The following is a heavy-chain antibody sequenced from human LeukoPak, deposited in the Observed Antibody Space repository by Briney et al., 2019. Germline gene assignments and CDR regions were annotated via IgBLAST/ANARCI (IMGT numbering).Heavy chain of an antibody. CDR2: ISSSSSYI. Sequence: GGSLRLSCAASGFTFSSYGMNWVRQAPGKGLEWVSSISSSSSYIYYADSVKGRFTISRDNAKNSLYLQMNSLRAEDTAVYYCARDGYCSGGSCYFEYFQHWGQGTLVTVSS. V-gene: IGHV3-21*01. J-gene: IGHJ1*01. CDR3: ARDGYCSGGSCYFEYFQH. D-gene: IGHD2-15*01. CDR1: GFTFSSYG.